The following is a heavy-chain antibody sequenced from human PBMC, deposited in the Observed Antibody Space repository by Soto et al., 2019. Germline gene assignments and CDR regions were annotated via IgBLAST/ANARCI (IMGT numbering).Heavy chain of an antibody. D-gene: IGHD6-13*01. V-gene: IGHV3-30-3*01. J-gene: IGHJ4*02. CDR1: GFTFSSYA. Sequence: PGGSLRLSCAASGFTFSSYAMHWSRQAPGKGLEWVAVISYDGSNKYYADSVKGRFTISRDNSKNTLYLQMNSLRAEDTAVYYCARAIAAAGTHFDYWGQGTLVTVSS. CDR3: ARAIAAAGTHFDY. CDR2: ISYDGSNK.